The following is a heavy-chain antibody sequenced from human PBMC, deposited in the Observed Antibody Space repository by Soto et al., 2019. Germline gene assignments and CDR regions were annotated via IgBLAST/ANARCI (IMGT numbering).Heavy chain of an antibody. CDR1: GFTLSTYW. J-gene: IGHJ4*02. CDR2: INSDGSTT. V-gene: IGHV3-74*01. CDR3: ARDQGYCSGGSCYVAGY. D-gene: IGHD2-15*01. Sequence: EVQLVESGGGLVQPGGSLTLSCAASGFTLSTYWIHWVRQAPGKGLVWVSRINSDGSTTDYADSVRGRFTISRDNAKNTLYLQMNSLRTEDTAVYYCARDQGYCSGGSCYVAGYWGQGTLVTVSS.